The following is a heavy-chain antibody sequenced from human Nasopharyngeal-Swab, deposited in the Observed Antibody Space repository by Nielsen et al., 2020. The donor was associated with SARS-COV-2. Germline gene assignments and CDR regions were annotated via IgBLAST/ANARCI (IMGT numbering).Heavy chain of an antibody. Sequence: VCQAAGMGLEWVSSISSSSSYIYYADSVKGRFTISRDNAKNSLYLQMNSLRAEDTAVYYCAREGAYYYDSSGYLPLDYWGQGTLVTV. J-gene: IGHJ4*02. CDR2: ISSSSSYI. D-gene: IGHD3-22*01. CDR3: AREGAYYYDSSGYLPLDY. V-gene: IGHV3-21*01.